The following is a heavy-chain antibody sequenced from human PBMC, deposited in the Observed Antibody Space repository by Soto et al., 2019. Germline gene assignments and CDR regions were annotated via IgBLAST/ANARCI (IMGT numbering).Heavy chain of an antibody. D-gene: IGHD3-22*01. CDR2: IYYAGTT. J-gene: IGHJ4*02. CDR1: GGSINNYY. CDR3: ARLGGYYQALDS. V-gene: IGHV4-59*08. Sequence: QVQLQESGPGLVKPSETLSLTCTVSGGSINNYYWSWIRQPPGKGLEFIGYIYYAGTTTYNPSLTSRAXXXVXPSKNQFSLQLCSVPAADTAVYYCARLGGYYQALDSWGQGTLLTVSS.